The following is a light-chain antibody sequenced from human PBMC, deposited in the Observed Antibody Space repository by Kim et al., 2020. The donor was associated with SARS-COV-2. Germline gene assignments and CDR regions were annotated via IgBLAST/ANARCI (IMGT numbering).Light chain of an antibody. CDR3: QQYHDRPDA. J-gene: IGKJ4*01. CDR1: QSISSH. V-gene: IGKV3D-15*01. Sequence: IVMTQSPATLSVSPGDRATLSCRASQSISSHVAWFQQKRGQAPRLLIYDASTRAPGIPARFSGSGSGTDFTLTISSLQSEDFAAYYCQQYHDRPDAFGGGTKVDIK. CDR2: DAS.